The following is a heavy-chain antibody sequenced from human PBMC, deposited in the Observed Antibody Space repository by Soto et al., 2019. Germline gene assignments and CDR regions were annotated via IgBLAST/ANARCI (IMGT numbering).Heavy chain of an antibody. J-gene: IGHJ4*02. D-gene: IGHD1-7*01. CDR2: IRAYNGNT. CDR1: GYTFTSYA. Sequence: QFQLVPSGAAVKKPGASVKVSCKAPGYTFTSYAITWVRQAPGQGFEWMGWIRAYNGNTNYAQKLQGRVTITTDKSKSPAYMGLRSLIAADTAVYYCARGASPELDWGQGTLFTVSS. CDR3: ARGASPELD. V-gene: IGHV1-18*01.